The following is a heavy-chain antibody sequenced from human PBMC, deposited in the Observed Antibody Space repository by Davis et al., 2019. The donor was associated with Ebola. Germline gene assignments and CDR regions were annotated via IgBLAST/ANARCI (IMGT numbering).Heavy chain of an antibody. V-gene: IGHV3-23*01. D-gene: IGHD6-19*01. J-gene: IGHJ6*02. CDR3: AKSSVAGTSGMDV. Sequence: GESLKISCSASGFTFSSFGMSWVRQAPGKGLEWISAMSASGGVTHYADSVKGRFAISRDNSENTLYLQMNSLRAEDTAVYYCAKSSVAGTSGMDVWGQGTTVTVSS. CDR1: GFTFSSFG. CDR2: MSASGGVT.